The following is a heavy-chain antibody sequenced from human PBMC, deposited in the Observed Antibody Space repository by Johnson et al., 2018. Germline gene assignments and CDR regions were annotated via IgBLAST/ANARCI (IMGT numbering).Heavy chain of an antibody. CDR1: GFSVTSNY. D-gene: IGHD5-18*01. Sequence: VQLVESGGCLVQPGGSLRLSCAASGFSVTSNYMSWVRQAPGKGLEWVSVIYNDGRTYYKDSVEGRFTISRDNSKNPLYLQMNNLRTEDTALYYCGRGCSSGVSAPDLWGQGRMVTVSS. V-gene: IGHV3-66*02. CDR2: IYNDGRT. CDR3: GRGCSSGVSAPDL. J-gene: IGHJ3*01.